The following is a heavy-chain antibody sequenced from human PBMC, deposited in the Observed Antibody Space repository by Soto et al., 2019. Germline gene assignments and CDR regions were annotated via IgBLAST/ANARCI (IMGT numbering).Heavy chain of an antibody. Sequence: LSLSCTVSGGSISSGGYYWSWIRQHPGKGLEWIGYIYYSGSTYYNPSLKSRVTISVDKSKNQFSLKLSSVTAADTAVYYCARMGSYYYGMDVWGQGTTVTVSS. CDR2: IYYSGST. CDR3: ARMGSYYYGMDV. CDR1: GGSISSGGYY. J-gene: IGHJ6*02. D-gene: IGHD2-15*01. V-gene: IGHV4-31*03.